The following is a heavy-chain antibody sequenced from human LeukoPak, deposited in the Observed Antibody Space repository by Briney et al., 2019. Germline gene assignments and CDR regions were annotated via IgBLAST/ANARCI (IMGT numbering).Heavy chain of an antibody. D-gene: IGHD2-15*01. CDR1: GGTFSSYA. J-gene: IGHJ5*02. CDR2: IIPIFGTA. CDR3: ARDLTKGYCSGGSCYDRFDP. Sequence: SVKVSCKASGGTFSSYAISWVRQAPGQGPEWMGGIIPIFGTANHAQKFQDRVTITTDESTSTAYMELSSLRSEDTAVYYCARDLTKGYCSGGSCYDRFDPWGQGTLVTVSS. V-gene: IGHV1-69*05.